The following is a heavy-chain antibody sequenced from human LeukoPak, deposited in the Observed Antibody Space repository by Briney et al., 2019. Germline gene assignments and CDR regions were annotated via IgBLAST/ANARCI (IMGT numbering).Heavy chain of an antibody. Sequence: GGSLRLSCAASGFTFSNAWMSWVRQAPGKGLEWVSSISSSSSYIYYADSVKGRFTISRDNAKNSLYLQMNSLRAEDTAVYYCASSAAFGYWGQGTLVTVSS. CDR3: ASSAAFGY. J-gene: IGHJ4*02. V-gene: IGHV3-21*01. CDR2: ISSSSSYI. CDR1: GFTFSNAW. D-gene: IGHD6-13*01.